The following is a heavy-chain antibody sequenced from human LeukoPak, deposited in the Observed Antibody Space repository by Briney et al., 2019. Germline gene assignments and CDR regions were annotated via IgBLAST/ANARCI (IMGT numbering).Heavy chain of an antibody. D-gene: IGHD4-17*01. V-gene: IGHV4-34*01. J-gene: IGHJ4*02. CDR1: GGSFSGYY. Sequence: SETLSLTCAVYGGSFSGYYWSWMRQPPGKGLEWIGEINHSGSTNYNPSLKSRVTISVDTSKNQFSLKLSSVTAADTAVYYCARRGVTTVTRAYYFDYWGQGTLVTVSS. CDR3: ARRGVTTVTRAYYFDY. CDR2: INHSGST.